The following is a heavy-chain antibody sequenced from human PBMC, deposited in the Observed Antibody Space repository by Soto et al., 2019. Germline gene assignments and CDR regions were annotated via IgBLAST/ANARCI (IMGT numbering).Heavy chain of an antibody. CDR1: GGTFSSYT. J-gene: IGHJ4*02. V-gene: IGHV1-69*02. Sequence: QVQLVQSGAEVKKPGSSVKVSCKASGGTFSSYTISWVRQAPGQGLEGMGRIIPILGIANYAQKFQGRVKITADKSTSTAYMELSSLRSEDTAVYYCARQSGSGFDYWGQGTLVTVSS. CDR3: ARQSGSGFDY. D-gene: IGHD3-10*01. CDR2: IIPILGIA.